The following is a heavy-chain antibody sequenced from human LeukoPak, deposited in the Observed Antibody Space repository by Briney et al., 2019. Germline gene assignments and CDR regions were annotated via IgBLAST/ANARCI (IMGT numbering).Heavy chain of an antibody. CDR1: GFTFSSYW. CDR2: IKQDGSEK. CDR3: AKGLLLWFGDY. J-gene: IGHJ4*02. V-gene: IGHV3-7*01. Sequence: GGSLRLSCAASGFTFSSYWMSWVRQAPGKGLQWVANIKQDGSEKYYVDSVKGRFTISRDDAKNSLYLQMNSLRAEDTAVYYCAKGLLLWFGDYWGQGTLVTVSS. D-gene: IGHD3-10*01.